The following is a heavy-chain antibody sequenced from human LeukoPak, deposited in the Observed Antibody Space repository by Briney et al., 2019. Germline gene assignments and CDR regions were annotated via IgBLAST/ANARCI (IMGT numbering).Heavy chain of an antibody. J-gene: IGHJ3*02. Sequence: PGGSLRLSCAASGFTFSSYDMTWVRQAPGKGLEWVSTFSGSSTNTYYADPVKGRFTISRDNSKNTLYLQLNSLRAEDTAVYYCAKGDYGVQGVISETAFDIWGQGTTVTVSS. CDR2: FSGSSTNT. CDR3: AKGDYGVQGVISETAFDI. CDR1: GFTFSSYD. D-gene: IGHD3-10*01. V-gene: IGHV3-23*01.